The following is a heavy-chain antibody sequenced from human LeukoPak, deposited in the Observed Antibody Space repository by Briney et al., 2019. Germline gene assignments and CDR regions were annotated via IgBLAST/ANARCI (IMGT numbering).Heavy chain of an antibody. CDR2: IFYSGST. V-gene: IGHV4-39*07. Sequence: SETLSLTCTVSGGSISSGSYYWSWIRQPAGKGLGWIGSIFYSGSTYYNPSLKSRVTISVDTSKNQFSLKLSSVTAADTAVYYCARVGRYSYGVDYWGQGTLVTVSS. CDR3: ARVGRYSYGVDY. J-gene: IGHJ4*02. D-gene: IGHD5-18*01. CDR1: GGSISSGSYY.